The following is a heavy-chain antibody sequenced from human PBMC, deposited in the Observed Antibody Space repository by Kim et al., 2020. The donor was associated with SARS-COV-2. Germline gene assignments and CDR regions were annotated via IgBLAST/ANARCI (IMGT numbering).Heavy chain of an antibody. CDR1: GYTFTSYG. J-gene: IGHJ5*02. CDR3: ARDKGCSSTSCYNHRWFDP. V-gene: IGHV1-18*04. CDR2: ISAYNGNT. D-gene: IGHD2-2*02. Sequence: ASVKVSCKASGYTFTSYGISWVRQAPGQGLEWMGWISAYNGNTNYAQKLQGRVTMTTDTSTSTAYMELRSLRSDDTAVYYCARDKGCSSTSCYNHRWFDPWGQGTLVTVSS.